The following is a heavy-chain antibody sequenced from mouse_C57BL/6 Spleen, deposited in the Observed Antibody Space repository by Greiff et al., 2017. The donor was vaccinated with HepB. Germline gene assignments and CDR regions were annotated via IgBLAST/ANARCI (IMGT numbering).Heavy chain of an antibody. Sequence: EVQVVESEGGLVQPGSSMKLSCTASGFTFSDYYMAWVRQVPEKGLEWVANINYDGSSTYYLDSLKSRFIISRDNAKNILYLQMSSLKSEDTATYYCARREYGSYYFDYWGQGTTLTVSS. CDR1: GFTFSDYY. CDR3: ARREYGSYYFDY. D-gene: IGHD1-1*01. V-gene: IGHV5-16*01. J-gene: IGHJ2*01. CDR2: INYDGSST.